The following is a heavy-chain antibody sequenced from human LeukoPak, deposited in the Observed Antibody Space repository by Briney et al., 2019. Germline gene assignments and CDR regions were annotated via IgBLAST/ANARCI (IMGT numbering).Heavy chain of an antibody. D-gene: IGHD6-19*01. CDR3: ARRPYSSGWYYLDY. CDR2: IYYSGST. Sequence: SETLSLTCTVSGGSISGYYWSWVRQPPGKGLEWIGYIYYSGSTNYNPSLKSRVTISVDTSKNQFSLKLSSVTAADTAVYYCARRPYSSGWYYLDYWGRGTLVTVSS. CDR1: GGSISGYY. V-gene: IGHV4-59*01. J-gene: IGHJ4*02.